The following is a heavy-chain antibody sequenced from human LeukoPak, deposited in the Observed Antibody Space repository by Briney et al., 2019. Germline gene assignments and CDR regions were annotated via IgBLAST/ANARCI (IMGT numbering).Heavy chain of an antibody. CDR3: ATHRRSGSGGSENAFEI. V-gene: IGHV4-39*01. D-gene: IGHD5-12*01. J-gene: IGHJ3*02. Sequence: SETLSLTCTVSGGSVSSGIYYWSWIRQPPGKGLEWIGNIYDSGGTHYNPSLKSRVTISEDTSKNQFSLKLNSVTAADTAVYYCATHRRSGSGGSENAFEIWGQGTMVTVSS. CDR2: IYDSGGT. CDR1: GGSVSSGIYY.